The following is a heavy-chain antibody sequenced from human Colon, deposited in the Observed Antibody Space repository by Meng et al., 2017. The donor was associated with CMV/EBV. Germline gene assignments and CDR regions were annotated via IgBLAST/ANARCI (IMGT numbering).Heavy chain of an antibody. CDR2: INPNSGGT. CDR1: GYTFTSYY. D-gene: IGHD2-2*01. CDR3: ARGGGANRPYCSSTSCRYYYYGMDV. V-gene: IGHV1-2*02. J-gene: IGHJ6*02. Sequence: ASVKVSCKASGYTFTSYYMHWVRQAPGQGLEWMGWINPNSGGTNYAQKFQGRVTMTRDTSISTAYMELSRLRSDDTAVYYCARGGGANRPYCSSTSCRYYYYGMDVWGQGTTVTVSS.